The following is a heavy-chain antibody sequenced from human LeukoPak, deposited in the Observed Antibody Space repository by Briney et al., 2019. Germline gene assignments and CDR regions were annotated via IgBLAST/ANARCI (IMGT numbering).Heavy chain of an antibody. CDR1: GGSISSYY. CDR2: IYYSGST. V-gene: IGHV4-59*08. Sequence: SETLSLTCTVSGGSISSYYWSWIRQPPGKGLEWIGYIYYSGSTNYNPSLKSRVTISVDTSKNQLSLKLSSVTAADTAVYYCARHSLYSSYFDYWGQGTLVTVSS. CDR3: ARHSLYSSYFDY. D-gene: IGHD6-19*01. J-gene: IGHJ4*02.